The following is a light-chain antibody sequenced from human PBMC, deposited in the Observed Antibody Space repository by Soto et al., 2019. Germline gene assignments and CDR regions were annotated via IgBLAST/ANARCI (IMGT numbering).Light chain of an antibody. J-gene: IGKJ2*03. CDR2: GAS. CDR3: QQYNNSPGS. CDR1: QRVVSSQ. V-gene: IGKV3-20*01. Sequence: DILLTQSPGTLSTSPGERATLSCRASQRVVSSQLAWYQQKPGQAPRLLIYGASSRAAGIPDRFSGSGSGTDFTLTIRRLEPEDFAVYYCQQYNNSPGSFGNGTKLEIK.